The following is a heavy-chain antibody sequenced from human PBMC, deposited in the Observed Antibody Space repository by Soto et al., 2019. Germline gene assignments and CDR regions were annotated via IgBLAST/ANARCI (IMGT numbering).Heavy chain of an antibody. Sequence: PGGSLRLSCAASGFTFSSYAMSWVRQAPGKGLEWVSAISGSGGTTYYADSVKGRFTFSSDNSKTTLYLQLNSLRAADTPVYYSPKTDHAWYSACDSCGQETMVTVTS. V-gene: IGHV3-23*01. CDR3: PKTDHAWYSACDS. J-gene: IGHJ3*02. CDR1: GFTFSSYA. CDR2: ISGSGGTT. D-gene: IGHD6-13*01.